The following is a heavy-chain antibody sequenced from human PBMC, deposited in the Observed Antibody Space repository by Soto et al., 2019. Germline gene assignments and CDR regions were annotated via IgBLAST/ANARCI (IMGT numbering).Heavy chain of an antibody. V-gene: IGHV3-33*01. CDR2: IWYDGSNK. CDR1: GFTFSSYG. J-gene: IGHJ4*02. Sequence: GGSLRLSCAASGFTFSSYGMHWVRQAPGKGLEWVAVIWYDGSNKYYADSVKGRFTISRDNSKNTLYLQMNSLRAEDRAVDYCAGDPRRDCSSTSCEYFDYWGQGTLVTVSS. D-gene: IGHD2-2*01. CDR3: AGDPRRDCSSTSCEYFDY.